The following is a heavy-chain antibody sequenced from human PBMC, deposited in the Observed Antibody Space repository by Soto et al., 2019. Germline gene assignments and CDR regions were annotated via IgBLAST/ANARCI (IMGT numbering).Heavy chain of an antibody. Sequence: SETLSLTCAVYGGSFSGYYWSWIRQPPGKGLEWIGEINHSRSTNYNPSLKSRVTISVDTSKNQFSLKLTSVTAADTAVYYCARAAGYCSGDRCDGDWFDPWGQGTLVTVSS. D-gene: IGHD2-15*01. J-gene: IGHJ5*02. CDR1: GGSFSGYY. CDR2: INHSRST. V-gene: IGHV4-34*01. CDR3: ARAAGYCSGDRCDGDWFDP.